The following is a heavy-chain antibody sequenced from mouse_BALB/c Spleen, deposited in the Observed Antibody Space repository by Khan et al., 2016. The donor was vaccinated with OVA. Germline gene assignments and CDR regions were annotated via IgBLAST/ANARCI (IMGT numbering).Heavy chain of an antibody. CDR3: TRSGYGTFAY. Sequence: QVQLKESGAELVKPGASVKLSCKASGYIFTSYYMYWVKQRPGQGLEWIGEINPNNGDANFTEKFKNKAALTVDTSSITAYIQLSSLTSEDSAVDYGTRSGYGTFAYWGQGTLVTVSA. J-gene: IGHJ3*01. V-gene: IGHV1S81*02. CDR1: GYIFTSYY. D-gene: IGHD2-1*01. CDR2: INPNNGDA.